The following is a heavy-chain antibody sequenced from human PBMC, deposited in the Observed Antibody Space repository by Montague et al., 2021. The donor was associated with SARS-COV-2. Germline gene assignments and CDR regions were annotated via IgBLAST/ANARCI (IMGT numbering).Heavy chain of an antibody. V-gene: IGHV2-70*01. D-gene: IGHD3-9*01. Sequence: PALVKPTQTLTLICTFSGFSLSTSGMCVSWIRQPPGKALEWLALIDWDDDKYYSTSLKTRLTISKDASKNQVVLTTTNMDPVDTATYYCARMMYDILTGYYIGFDYWGQGTLVTVSS. CDR2: IDWDDDK. CDR1: GFSLSTSGMC. CDR3: ARMMYDILTGYYIGFDY. J-gene: IGHJ4*02.